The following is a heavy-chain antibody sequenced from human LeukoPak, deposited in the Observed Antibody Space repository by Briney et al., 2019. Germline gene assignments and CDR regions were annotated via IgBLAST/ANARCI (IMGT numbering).Heavy chain of an antibody. D-gene: IGHD3-22*01. V-gene: IGHV3-30*18. CDR3: AKEAYDSRGYRYFDY. J-gene: IGHJ4*02. CDR2: ISYDGSNQ. CDR1: GFTFSSYG. Sequence: RSLRLSCAASGFTFSSYGMHWVRQAAGKGPEWVAVISYDGSNQYYAESVKGRFTVSRDNSKNMVFLQMNSLRPEDTALYHCAKEAYDSRGYRYFDYWGQGTLVTVSS.